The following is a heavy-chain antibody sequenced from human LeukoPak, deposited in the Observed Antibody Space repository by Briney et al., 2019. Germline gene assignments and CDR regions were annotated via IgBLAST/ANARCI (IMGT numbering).Heavy chain of an antibody. CDR2: INHSGST. Sequence: SETLSLTCAVYGGSFSGYYWSWIRQPPGKGLEWIGEINHSGSTNYNPSLKSRVTISVDTSKNQFSLKLSSVTAADTAVYHCASSGYSSRIDYWGQGTLVTVSS. J-gene: IGHJ4*02. V-gene: IGHV4-34*01. CDR3: ASSGYSSRIDY. D-gene: IGHD6-13*01. CDR1: GGSFSGYY.